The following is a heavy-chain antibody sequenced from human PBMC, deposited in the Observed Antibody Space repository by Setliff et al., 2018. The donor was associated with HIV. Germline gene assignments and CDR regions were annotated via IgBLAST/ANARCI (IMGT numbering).Heavy chain of an antibody. Sequence: PSETLSLTCHVSGDSLNGFYWSWIRQSPARGLEWIGYIHYTGSVLYSSSLNGRVTIFLDTSRNQLSLTLTSLTPADTAVYYCARHAGASFDSWGQGSLVTVSS. J-gene: IGHJ4*02. V-gene: IGHV4-59*01. D-gene: IGHD2-2*01. CDR2: IHYTGSV. CDR3: ARHAGASFDS. CDR1: GDSLNGFY.